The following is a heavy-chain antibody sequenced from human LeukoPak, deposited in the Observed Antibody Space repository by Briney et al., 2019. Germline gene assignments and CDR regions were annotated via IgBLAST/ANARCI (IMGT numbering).Heavy chain of an antibody. CDR2: IIPIFGTA. J-gene: IGHJ4*02. V-gene: IGHV1-69*13. Sequence: ASVKVSCKASGYTFTSYDINWVRQATGQGLEWMGGIIPIFGTANYAQKFQGRVTITADESTSTAYMELSSLRSEDTAVYYCARVGTFGVVIMPHFDYWGQGTLVTVSS. CDR3: ARVGTFGVVIMPHFDY. CDR1: GYTFTSYD. D-gene: IGHD3-3*01.